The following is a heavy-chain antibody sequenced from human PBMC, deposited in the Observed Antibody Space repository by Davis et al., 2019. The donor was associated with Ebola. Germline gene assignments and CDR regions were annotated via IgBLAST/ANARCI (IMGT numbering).Heavy chain of an antibody. CDR2: IRSKVNSYAT. D-gene: IGHD3-10*01. V-gene: IGHV3-73*01. J-gene: IGHJ4*02. CDR1: GFTFSGSA. Sequence: GESLKISCAASGFTFSGSAMHWVRQASGKGLEWVGRIRSKVNSYATAYAASVKGRFTISRDDSKNTAYLQMNSLKTEDTAVYYCTTQRHGSDDYWGQGTLVTVSS. CDR3: TTQRHGSDDY.